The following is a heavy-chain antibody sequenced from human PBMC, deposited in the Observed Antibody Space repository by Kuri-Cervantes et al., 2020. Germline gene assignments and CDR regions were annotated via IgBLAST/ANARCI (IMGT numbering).Heavy chain of an antibody. CDR3: ATSPVIAVRSGVINDY. CDR2: INHSGST. CDR1: GGSFSGYS. Sequence: SETLSLTCAVYGGSFSGYSWSWIRQPPGKGLEWIGEINHSGSTNYNPSLKSRVTISVDTSKNQFSLKLGSVTAADTAVYYCATSPVIAVRSGVINDYWGQGTLVTVSS. V-gene: IGHV4-34*01. D-gene: IGHD6-6*01. J-gene: IGHJ4*02.